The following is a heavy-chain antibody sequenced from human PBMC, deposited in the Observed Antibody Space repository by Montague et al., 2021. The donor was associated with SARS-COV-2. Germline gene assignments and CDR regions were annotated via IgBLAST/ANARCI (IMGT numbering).Heavy chain of an antibody. Sequence: PALVKPTQTLTLTCTVSGFSLSTHGVCVTWIRQPPGGALEWLSRIDWDGATHYKPSLKTRLTLSQDTSKNHVVLTVTNVDPADTATYYCARMECGTVSSPAFWGHGIKVTVSS. V-gene: IGHV2-70*11. CDR3: ARMECGTVSSPAF. CDR2: IDWDGAT. CDR1: GFSLSTHGVC. D-gene: IGHD2-15*01. J-gene: IGHJ4*01.